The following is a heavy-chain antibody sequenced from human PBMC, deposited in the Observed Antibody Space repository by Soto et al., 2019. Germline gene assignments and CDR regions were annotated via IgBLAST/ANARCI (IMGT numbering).Heavy chain of an antibody. J-gene: IGHJ5*02. Sequence: SETLSLTCTVSGGSISGGGYYWSWIRQHPGKGLEWIGFITDSGSTYYNPSLKSRVTTSVDTSRNQFSLNLNSVTAADTAVYYCAKDPLYGWFDPWRQGTLVTV. CDR1: GGSISGGGYY. V-gene: IGHV4-31*03. CDR2: ITDSGST. CDR3: AKDPLYGWFDP. D-gene: IGHD2-2*02.